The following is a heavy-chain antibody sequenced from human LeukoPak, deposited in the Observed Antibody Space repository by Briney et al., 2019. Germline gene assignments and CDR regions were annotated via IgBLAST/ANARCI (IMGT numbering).Heavy chain of an antibody. J-gene: IGHJ4*02. CDR2: ISGSGGST. Sequence: PGGSLRLSCAASGFTFSSYAMSWVRQAPGKGLEWVSAISGSGGSTYYADSVKGRFTISRDNSKNTLCLQMNSLRAEDTAVYYCAKDITAVTTSALGDWGQGTLVTVSS. V-gene: IGHV3-23*01. CDR3: AKDITAVTTSALGD. D-gene: IGHD4-17*01. CDR1: GFTFSSYA.